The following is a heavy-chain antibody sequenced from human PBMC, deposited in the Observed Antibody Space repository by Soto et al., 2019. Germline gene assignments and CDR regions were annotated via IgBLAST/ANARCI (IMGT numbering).Heavy chain of an antibody. D-gene: IGHD3-3*01. J-gene: IGHJ5*02. Sequence: ASVKVSCKTSGYTFNTYGINWVRQAPGQGLELMGWISAYDGKTTYAEKFQGRVTLTTDTSTSTAYMELRSLRSDDTASYYCARDPHEFWTSYWFDPWGQGPHVTVSS. V-gene: IGHV1-18*01. CDR1: GYTFNTYG. CDR3: ARDPHEFWTSYWFDP. CDR2: ISAYDGKT.